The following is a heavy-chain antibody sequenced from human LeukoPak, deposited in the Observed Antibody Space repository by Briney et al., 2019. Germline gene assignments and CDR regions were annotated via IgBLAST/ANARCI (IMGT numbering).Heavy chain of an antibody. D-gene: IGHD6-19*01. Sequence: ASVKVSCKASGYTFTSYGITWVRQAPGQGLEWVGWISAYNGNTHYAQELRGGVTMTTDTSPSTAYMEVRSLRSDDTVVYCCARDLVVGGTVGFDPWGQGTLVIVSS. V-gene: IGHV1-18*01. CDR2: ISAYNGNT. CDR1: GYTFTSYG. CDR3: ARDLVVGGTVGFDP. J-gene: IGHJ5*02.